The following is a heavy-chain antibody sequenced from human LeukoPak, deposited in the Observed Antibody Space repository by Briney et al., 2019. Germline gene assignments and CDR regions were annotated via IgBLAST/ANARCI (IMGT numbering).Heavy chain of an antibody. D-gene: IGHD3-10*01. CDR1: GFTFSGFS. CDR2: IKQDGSER. CDR3: ARAGSHWHYVY. V-gene: IGHV3-7*01. Sequence: GSLRLSCAASGFTFSGFSKSWVRQSPTKGLEWVANIKQDGSERYYVDSVKGRFTISRDNAKNSLSLQMNNLRVEDAAVYYCARAGSHWHYVYWGQGTVVTVSS. J-gene: IGHJ4*02.